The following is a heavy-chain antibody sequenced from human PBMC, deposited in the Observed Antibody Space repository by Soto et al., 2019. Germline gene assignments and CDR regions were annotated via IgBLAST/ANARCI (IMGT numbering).Heavy chain of an antibody. CDR3: ARERRDGFSYSPHDAFDV. V-gene: IGHV3-7*04. J-gene: IGHJ3*01. D-gene: IGHD3-10*01. Sequence: HPGGSLRLSCAASGFTFTTYWMDWVRQAPGKGLEWVAKIKQDGNEKHYVDSVKGRFTISRDNAKNSLSLQMDSLRGEDTAVYYCARERRDGFSYSPHDAFDVWGQGTMVTVSS. CDR2: IKQDGNEK. CDR1: GFTFTTYW.